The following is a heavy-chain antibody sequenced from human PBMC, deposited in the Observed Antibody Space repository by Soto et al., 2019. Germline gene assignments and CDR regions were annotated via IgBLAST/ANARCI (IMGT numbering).Heavy chain of an antibody. CDR2: IYHSGST. J-gene: IGHJ4*02. CDR1: SGSISSSNW. Sequence: SETLSLTCAVSSGSISSSNWWSWVRQPPGKGLEWIGEIYHSGSTNYNPSLKSRVTISVDKSKNQFSLKLSSVTAADTAVYYCARVVYGDYVYYFDYWGQGTLVTVSS. D-gene: IGHD4-17*01. CDR3: ARVVYGDYVYYFDY. V-gene: IGHV4-4*02.